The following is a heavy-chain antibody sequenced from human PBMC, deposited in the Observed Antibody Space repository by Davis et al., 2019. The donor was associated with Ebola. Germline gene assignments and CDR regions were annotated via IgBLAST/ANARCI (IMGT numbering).Heavy chain of an antibody. CDR3: AREVVVITARYFDY. D-gene: IGHD3-22*01. V-gene: IGHV3-11*01. J-gene: IGHJ4*02. Sequence: GESLKISCAASGFTFSDYYMGWIRQAPGKGLEWVSYISSSGSTIYYADSVKGRFTISRDNAKNSLYLQMNSLRAEDTAVYYCAREVVVITARYFDYWGQGTLVTVSS. CDR1: GFTFSDYY. CDR2: ISSSGSTI.